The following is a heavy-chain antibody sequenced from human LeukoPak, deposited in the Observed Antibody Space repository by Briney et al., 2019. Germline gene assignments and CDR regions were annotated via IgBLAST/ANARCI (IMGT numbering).Heavy chain of an antibody. J-gene: IGHJ6*02. D-gene: IGHD2-2*01. CDR1: GFTFSSYG. CDR3: ARELGCSSTSCYLQHYYYYGMDV. CDR2: IWYDGSNK. V-gene: IGHV3-33*01. Sequence: GGSLILSCAASGFTFSSYGMHWVRQAPGKGLEWVAVIWYDGSNKYYADSVKGRFTISRDNSKNTLYLQMNSLRAEDTAVYYCARELGCSSTSCYLQHYYYYGMDVWGQGTTVTVSS.